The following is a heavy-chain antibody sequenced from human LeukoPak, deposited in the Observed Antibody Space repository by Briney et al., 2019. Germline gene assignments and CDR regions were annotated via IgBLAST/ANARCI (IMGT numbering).Heavy chain of an antibody. CDR2: IKEDGRET. Sequence: GGPLRLSCEASGFSFSVYGMSWLRQAPGKGLECVANIKEDGRETYYVDPVKGRFTISRDNAKNALFLKMDSMTAGDTAVYYCARALARKRFFYFDYWGQGTLVTVSS. D-gene: IGHD3-3*01. J-gene: IGHJ4*02. V-gene: IGHV3-7*01. CDR1: GFSFSVYG. CDR3: ARALARKRFFYFDY.